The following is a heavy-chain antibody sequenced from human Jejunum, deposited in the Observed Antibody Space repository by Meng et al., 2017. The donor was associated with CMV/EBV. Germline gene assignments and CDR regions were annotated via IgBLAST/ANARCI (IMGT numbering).Heavy chain of an antibody. V-gene: IGHV3-20*01. CDR3: VRDRGSYYVGAFDI. J-gene: IGHJ3*02. CDR2: MNWNGGSI. D-gene: IGHD1-26*01. Sequence: YDYGMSWVRQVPGKGLEWVAGMNWNGGSITYADSVKGRFTISRDNAKDSLYLQMNSLRAEDTALYHCVRDRGSYYVGAFDIWGQGTMVTVSS. CDR1: YDYG.